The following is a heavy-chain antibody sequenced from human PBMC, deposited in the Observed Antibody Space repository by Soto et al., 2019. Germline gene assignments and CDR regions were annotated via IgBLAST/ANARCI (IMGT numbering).Heavy chain of an antibody. J-gene: IGHJ6*02. D-gene: IGHD3-10*01. CDR3: ARDLGVRGVIVGHDYYYGMDV. Sequence: SQTRSLTCTVPAGSISSYSCAWMRQPPGKGLELIGYIHHSGSTNYNPSLKSRVTISVDASKHQFSLKLRSVTATDTAVYYCARDLGVRGVIVGHDYYYGMDVWGQGTTVTVSS. CDR1: AGSISSYS. V-gene: IGHV4-59*01. CDR2: IHHSGST.